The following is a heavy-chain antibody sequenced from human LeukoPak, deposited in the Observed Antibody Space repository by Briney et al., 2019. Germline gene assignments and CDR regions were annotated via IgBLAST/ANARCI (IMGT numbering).Heavy chain of an antibody. CDR2: IKQDGSEK. CDR1: GFTFSSYG. Sequence: GGSLRLSCAASGFTFSSYGMHWVRQAPGKGLEWVANIKQDGSEKYYVDSVKGRFTISRDNAKNSLYLQMNSLRAEDTAVYYCARRESVYYFDYWGQGTLVTGSS. J-gene: IGHJ4*02. D-gene: IGHD5/OR15-5a*01. CDR3: ARRESVYYFDY. V-gene: IGHV3-7*01.